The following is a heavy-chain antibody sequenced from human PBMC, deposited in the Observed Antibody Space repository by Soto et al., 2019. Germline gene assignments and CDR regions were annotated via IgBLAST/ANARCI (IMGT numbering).Heavy chain of an antibody. D-gene: IGHD3-3*01. Sequence: KPGGSLRLSCAASGYTFSDYYMSWIRQAPGKGLEWISYIDTSGTKIYYADSVKGRFTITRDNAKNSLYLEMNSLRDEDTAVYYCASHYDMWSGYLSPVDYWRQGTLVTVSS. V-gene: IGHV3-11*01. CDR2: IDTSGTKI. CDR3: ASHYDMWSGYLSPVDY. J-gene: IGHJ4*02. CDR1: GYTFSDYY.